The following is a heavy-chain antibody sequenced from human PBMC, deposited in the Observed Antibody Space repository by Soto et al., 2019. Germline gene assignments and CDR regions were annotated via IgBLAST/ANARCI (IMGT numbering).Heavy chain of an antibody. V-gene: IGHV3-48*01. Sequence: EVQLVESGGGLVQAGGSLRLSCAASGFTFSSYSMNWVRQAPGKGLEWVSHITSSSSAIYYADSVKGQFTISRDNAKHSLYLQMNSLRAEDTAIYYCARGPVAAIDYWGQGILVTVSS. J-gene: IGHJ4*02. CDR2: ITSSSSAI. CDR3: ARGPVAAIDY. CDR1: GFTFSSYS. D-gene: IGHD6-19*01.